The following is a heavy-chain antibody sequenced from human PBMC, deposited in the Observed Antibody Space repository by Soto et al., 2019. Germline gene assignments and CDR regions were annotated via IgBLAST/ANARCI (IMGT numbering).Heavy chain of an antibody. CDR1: GGTFSSYA. CDR3: ARVVLPARYYYSGMDV. J-gene: IGHJ6*02. Sequence: ASVKVSCKASGGTFSSYAISWVRQAPGQGLEWMGGIIPIFGTANYAQKFQGRVTITADESTSTAYMELSSLRSEDTAVYYCARVVLPARYYYSGMDVWGQGNTVTVSS. V-gene: IGHV1-69*13. D-gene: IGHD2-15*01. CDR2: IIPIFGTA.